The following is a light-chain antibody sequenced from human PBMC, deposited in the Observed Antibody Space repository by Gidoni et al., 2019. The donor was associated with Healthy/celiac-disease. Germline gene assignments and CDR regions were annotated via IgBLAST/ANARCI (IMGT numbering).Light chain of an antibody. CDR2: WAS. V-gene: IGKV4-1*01. CDR3: QQYYKTPRT. CDR1: QHSLYISNNKNY. Sequence: IVLTQSPYSLALSLGERTTINCNFSQHSLYISNNKNYLAWYQQKPGQPPKLLIYWASNRESGVPDRFSGSGSGTDFTLNISSVQAEDVAVYYCQQYYKTPRTFXXXTKVEIK. J-gene: IGKJ1*01.